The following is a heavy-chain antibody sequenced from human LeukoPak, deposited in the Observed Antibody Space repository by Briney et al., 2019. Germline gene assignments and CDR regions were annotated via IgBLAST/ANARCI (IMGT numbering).Heavy chain of an antibody. V-gene: IGHV3-30*18. CDR1: GFTFSSYG. CDR2: ISYDGSNK. Sequence: GGSLRLSCAASGFTFSSYGMHWVRQAPGKGLEWVAVISYDGSNKYYADSVKGRFTISRDNSKNTLYLQMNSLRTEDTAVYYCAKEGSGSNNYYYYYYMDVWGKGTTVTVSS. CDR3: AKEGSGSNNYYYYYYMDV. J-gene: IGHJ6*03. D-gene: IGHD2-15*01.